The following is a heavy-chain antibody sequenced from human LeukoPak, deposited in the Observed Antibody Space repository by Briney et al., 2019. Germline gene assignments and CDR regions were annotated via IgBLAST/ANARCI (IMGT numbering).Heavy chain of an antibody. Sequence: GGSLRLSCAASGFTFSSYAMSWVRQAPGKGLEWVSAISGSGGSTYYADSVKGRFTISRDNAKNSLYLQMNSLRAEDTAVYWCARDYIAYDPLDYWGQGTLVTVSS. CDR1: GFTFSSYA. D-gene: IGHD3-3*01. V-gene: IGHV3-23*01. CDR3: ARDYIAYDPLDY. CDR2: ISGSGGST. J-gene: IGHJ4*02.